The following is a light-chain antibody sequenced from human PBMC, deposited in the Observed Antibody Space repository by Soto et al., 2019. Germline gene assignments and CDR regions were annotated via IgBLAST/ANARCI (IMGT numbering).Light chain of an antibody. CDR3: SSYTSSSTTYV. J-gene: IGLJ1*01. V-gene: IGLV2-14*01. CDR1: SGDVGGYNY. CDR2: DVT. Sequence: QSALTQPASVSGSPGQSITISCTGTSGDVGGYNYVSWYQQHPVKAPKLMIYDVTNRPSGVSDRFSGSTSGNTASLTISGLQAEDEDDYYCSSYTSSSTTYVFGTGTKVTVL.